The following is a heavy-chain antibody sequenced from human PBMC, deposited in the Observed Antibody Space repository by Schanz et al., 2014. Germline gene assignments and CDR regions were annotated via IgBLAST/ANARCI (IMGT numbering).Heavy chain of an antibody. Sequence: QVQLVESGGGVAQPGGSLRLSCAASGFSFSGYGMHWVRQAPGKGLEWVAYIRFDASAKYYADSVKGRFTISRDNSKNTLYLQMNSLRSEDTAVYYCARGGAYRSPSPVFYFDYWGQGTLVTVSS. CDR1: GFSFSGYG. J-gene: IGHJ4*02. CDR2: IRFDASAK. V-gene: IGHV3-30*02. D-gene: IGHD6-6*01. CDR3: ARGGAYRSPSPVFYFDY.